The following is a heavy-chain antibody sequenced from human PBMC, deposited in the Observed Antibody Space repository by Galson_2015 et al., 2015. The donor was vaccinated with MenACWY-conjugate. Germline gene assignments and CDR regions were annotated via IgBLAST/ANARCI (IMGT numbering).Heavy chain of an antibody. J-gene: IGHJ4*02. CDR1: GFTFNNYW. D-gene: IGHD1-1*01. V-gene: IGHV3-74*01. Sequence: SLRLSCAASGFTFNNYWMHWVRQPPGKGLEWISYIKADGSFPNYADSVKGRFTISTDNAKNMVYLQMDGLGDEDTAVYFCARYNNWSFDSWGQGTLVTVSS. CDR2: IKADGSFP. CDR3: ARYNNWSFDS.